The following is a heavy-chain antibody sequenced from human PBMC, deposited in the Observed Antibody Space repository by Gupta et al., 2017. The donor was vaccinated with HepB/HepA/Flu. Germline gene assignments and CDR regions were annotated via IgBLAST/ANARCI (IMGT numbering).Heavy chain of an antibody. CDR2: ISFDGRNE. J-gene: IGHJ4*02. D-gene: IGHD2-2*02. CDR1: GFTFSNYA. Sequence: QVQLVESGGGVVQPGRSLRLSCAASGFTFSNYAMHWVRQAPGKGLEWVALISFDGRNEDYADSVKRRFNISRDNSKNTLFLEMNSLRADDTAVYYCARPGCSISNCYRNINYRDYWGQGTLVTVSS. CDR3: ARPGCSISNCYRNINYRDY. V-gene: IGHV3-33*01.